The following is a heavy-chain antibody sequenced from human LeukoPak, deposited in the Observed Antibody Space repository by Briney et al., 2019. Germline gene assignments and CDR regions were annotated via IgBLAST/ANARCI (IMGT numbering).Heavy chain of an antibody. Sequence: SQTLSLTCAISGDSVSSNSAAWNWIRQSPSRGLEWLGRTYYKSKWFNDYAVSVKSRITINPDTSENQFSLQLNSVTPEDTAVYYCARTYGDSYPEDYWGQGTLVTVSS. CDR3: ARTYGDSYPEDY. CDR1: GDSVSSNSAA. J-gene: IGHJ4*02. V-gene: IGHV6-1*01. D-gene: IGHD4-17*01. CDR2: TYYKSKWFN.